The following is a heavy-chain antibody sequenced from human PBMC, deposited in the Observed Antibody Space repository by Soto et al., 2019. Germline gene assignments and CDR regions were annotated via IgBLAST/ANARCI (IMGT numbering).Heavy chain of an antibody. V-gene: IGHV1-8*01. CDR3: ARMETFGSLNWFDP. Sequence: ASVKVSCKASGYSFTNNDVSWVRQATGQGLEWMGWMNPGSGDTGYAQKFQGRVTMTRVISIATAYMELSSLRSDDAAIYYCARMETFGSLNWFDPWGQGTLVTVSS. CDR1: GYSFTNND. CDR2: MNPGSGDT. D-gene: IGHD3-16*01. J-gene: IGHJ5*02.